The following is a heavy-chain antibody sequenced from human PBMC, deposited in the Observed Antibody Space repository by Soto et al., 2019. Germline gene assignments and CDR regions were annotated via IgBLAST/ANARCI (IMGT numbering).Heavy chain of an antibody. V-gene: IGHV4-39*01. CDR1: GGSISSSSYY. Sequence: PSDTLSLTCTVSGGSISSSSYYWGWIRQPPGKGLEWIGSIYYSGSTYYNPSLKSRVTISVDTSKNQFSLKLSSVTAADTAVYYCASLTHDYSSGWYVSLYFDYWGQGTLVTVSS. J-gene: IGHJ4*02. D-gene: IGHD6-19*01. CDR3: ASLTHDYSSGWYVSLYFDY. CDR2: IYYSGST.